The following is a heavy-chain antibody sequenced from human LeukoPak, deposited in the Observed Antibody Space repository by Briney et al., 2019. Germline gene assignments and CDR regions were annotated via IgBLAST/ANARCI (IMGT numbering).Heavy chain of an antibody. CDR2: IHREGKNI. CDR3: AICLRDRYGMDV. CDR1: RFTPATYW. Sequence: RGSLRLSCVASRFTPATYWTHWVRPAPGGGRGWVSRIHREGKNINYTDFVQGRFTLSRDTAKNTLYLHMHSLRVEDTPMYYCAICLRDRYGMDVWGEGTTVTLSS. J-gene: IGHJ6*02. D-gene: IGHD5/OR15-5a*01. V-gene: IGHV3-74*01.